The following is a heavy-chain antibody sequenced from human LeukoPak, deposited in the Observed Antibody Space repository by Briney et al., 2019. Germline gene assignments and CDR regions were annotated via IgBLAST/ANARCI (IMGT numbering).Heavy chain of an antibody. CDR3: ARDYRVTNDYGGTHFDY. J-gene: IGHJ4*02. CDR1: GFTFSSYW. Sequence: PGGSLRLSCAASGFTFSSYWMDWVRQAPGKGLEWVANLKQDGSEKYYVDSVKGRFTISRDNAKNSLYLQMNSLRAEDTAVYYCARDYRVTNDYGGTHFDYWGQGTLVTVSS. V-gene: IGHV3-7*01. D-gene: IGHD4-23*01. CDR2: LKQDGSEK.